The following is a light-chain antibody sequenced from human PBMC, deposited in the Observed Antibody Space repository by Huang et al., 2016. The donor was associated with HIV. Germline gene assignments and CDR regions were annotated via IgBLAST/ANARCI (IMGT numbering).Light chain of an antibody. J-gene: IGKJ2*01. CDR1: QSISSY. CDR3: QQSYSTPDMYT. Sequence: DIQMTQSPSSLSASVGDRVTITCRASQSISSYLNWYQQKPGKAPKLLIYAASSLQRGFPSRFSGSGSGTDFTLTISSLQPEDFATYYCQQSYSTPDMYTFDQGTKLEIK. CDR2: AAS. V-gene: IGKV1-39*01.